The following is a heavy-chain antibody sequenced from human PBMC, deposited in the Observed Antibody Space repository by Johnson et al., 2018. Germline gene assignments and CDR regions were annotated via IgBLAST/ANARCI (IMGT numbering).Heavy chain of an antibody. CDR2: MSYDGSEK. CDR1: GFTFSTYG. Sequence: QVQLVESGGGVVQPGRSLRLSCAASGFTFSTYGMHWVRQAPGQGREWVAVMSYDGSEKYYADSVKGRFTIYRDNAKNPLDLQLNSLRAEDTAVSYYAKGGMVVTNIQYLQHWGQGTLVTVSS. CDR3: AKGGMVVTNIQYLQH. V-gene: IGHV3-30*18. D-gene: IGHD2-21*02. J-gene: IGHJ1*01.